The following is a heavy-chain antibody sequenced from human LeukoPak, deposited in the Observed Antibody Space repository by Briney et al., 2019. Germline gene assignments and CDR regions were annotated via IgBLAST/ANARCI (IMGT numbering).Heavy chain of an antibody. J-gene: IGHJ4*02. CDR3: ARTRGYSYGPNFDY. D-gene: IGHD5-18*01. Sequence: PGRSLRLSCAASGFTFSSYGMHWVRQAPGKGLEWVSYISSSGSTIYYADSVKGRFTISRDNAKNSLYLQMNSLRAEDTAVYYCARTRGYSYGPNFDYWGQGTLVTVSS. CDR1: GFTFSSYG. V-gene: IGHV3-48*04. CDR2: ISSSGSTI.